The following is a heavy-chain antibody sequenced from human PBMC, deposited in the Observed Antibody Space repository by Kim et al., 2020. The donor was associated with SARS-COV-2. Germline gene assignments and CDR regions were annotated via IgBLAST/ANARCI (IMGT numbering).Heavy chain of an antibody. CDR2: INHSGST. D-gene: IGHD4-17*01. CDR1: GGSFSGYY. J-gene: IGHJ6*02. V-gene: IGHV4-34*01. Sequence: SETLSLTCAVYGGSFSGYYWSWIRQPPGKGLEWIGEINHSGSTNYNPSLKSRVTISVDTSKNQFSLKLSSVTAADTAVYYCARWATVTTIYYYYGVDVWGQGTTVTVSS. CDR3: ARWATVTTIYYYYGVDV.